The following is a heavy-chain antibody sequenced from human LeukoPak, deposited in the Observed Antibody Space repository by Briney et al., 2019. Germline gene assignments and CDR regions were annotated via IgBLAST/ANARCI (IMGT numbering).Heavy chain of an antibody. CDR1: VGSISSYS. CDR2: AYYSGTT. J-gene: IGHJ6*03. CDR3: ARHRRIGYYGSGSYLYYYYYMDV. V-gene: IGHV4-59*08. D-gene: IGHD3-10*01. Sequence: SETLSLTCTVSVGSISSYSWSWIRQPPGKRLEWIGYAYYSGTTNYNPSLRSRVTISVDTSKNQFSLKLNSVTAADTAVYYCARHRRIGYYGSGSYLYYYYYMDVWGKGTTVTISS.